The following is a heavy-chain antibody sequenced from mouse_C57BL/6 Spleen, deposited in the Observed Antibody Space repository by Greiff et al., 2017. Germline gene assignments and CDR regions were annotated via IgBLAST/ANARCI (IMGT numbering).Heavy chain of an antibody. J-gene: IGHJ1*03. Sequence: QVQLQQSGPELVKPGASVKISCKASGYTFTDYYINWVKQRPGQGLEWIGWIFPGSGSTYYNEKFKGKATLTVDKSSSTAYMLLSSLTSEDSGVYFCARNYYCSSYDWYFDGWGKGTTVTVSS. CDR1: GYTFTDYY. D-gene: IGHD1-1*01. V-gene: IGHV1-75*01. CDR2: IFPGSGST. CDR3: ARNYYCSSYDWYFDG.